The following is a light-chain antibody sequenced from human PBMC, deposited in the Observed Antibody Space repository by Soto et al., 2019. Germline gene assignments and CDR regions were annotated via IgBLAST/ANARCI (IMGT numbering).Light chain of an antibody. CDR3: LSYHIALGI. CDR2: GAS. V-gene: IGKV1-27*01. Sequence: DIQMTQYPSSLSASVGDTVTITCRASQDIINHLAWYQQRPGQVPNLLIYGASTLHSGVPSRFRGSGSGTHFTRTSSSLPPEDGATDYCLSYHIALGIFGQVTRLVI. J-gene: IGKJ5*01. CDR1: QDIINH.